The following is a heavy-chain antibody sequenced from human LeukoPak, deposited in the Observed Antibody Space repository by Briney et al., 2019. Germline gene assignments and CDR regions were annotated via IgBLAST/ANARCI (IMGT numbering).Heavy chain of an antibody. CDR3: ASYSYYYDSSGYFDY. Sequence: SETLSLTCTVSGGSISSYYWSWIRQPPGKGLEWIGYIYYSGSTNYNPPLKSRVTISVDTSKNQFSLKLSSVTAADTAVYYCASYSYYYDSSGYFDYWGQGTLVTVSS. CDR2: IYYSGST. V-gene: IGHV4-59*01. CDR1: GGSISSYY. J-gene: IGHJ4*02. D-gene: IGHD3-22*01.